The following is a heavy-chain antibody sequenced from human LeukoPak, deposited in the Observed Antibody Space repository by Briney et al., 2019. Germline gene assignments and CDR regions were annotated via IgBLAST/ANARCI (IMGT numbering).Heavy chain of an antibody. Sequence: PGGSLRLSCAASGFTFSSYAMTWVRQAPGKGLQWVSDISGNGYSIYYADSLKGRFTISRDNSKDTLYLQMNSLRAEDTAVYHCATNSSSWYIDQWGQGTLVTVSS. D-gene: IGHD6-13*01. J-gene: IGHJ4*02. CDR3: ATNSSSWYIDQ. CDR1: GFTFSSYA. V-gene: IGHV3-23*01. CDR2: ISGNGYSI.